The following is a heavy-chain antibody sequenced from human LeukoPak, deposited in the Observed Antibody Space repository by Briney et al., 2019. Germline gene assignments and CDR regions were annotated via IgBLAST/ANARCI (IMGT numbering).Heavy chain of an antibody. Sequence: SETLSLTCTVAGGSISSYYWSWIRQPAGKGLEWIGRTYTSGSTNYNPSLKSRVTMSVDTSKNQFSLKLSSVTAADTAVYYCARVDVDIVATIISDWGQGTLVTVSS. J-gene: IGHJ4*02. D-gene: IGHD5-12*01. V-gene: IGHV4-4*07. CDR2: TYTSGST. CDR3: ARVDVDIVATIISD. CDR1: GGSISSYY.